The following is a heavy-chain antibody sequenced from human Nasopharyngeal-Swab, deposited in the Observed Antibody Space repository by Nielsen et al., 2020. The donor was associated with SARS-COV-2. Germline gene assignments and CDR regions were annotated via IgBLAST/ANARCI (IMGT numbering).Heavy chain of an antibody. CDR2: ISGYNGNT. D-gene: IGHD6-19*01. V-gene: IGHV1-18*04. CDR1: GYTFTSYG. J-gene: IGHJ4*02. CDR3: ATFPAVYSSGWYPFDY. Sequence: ASVKVSCKASGYTFTSYGITWVRQAPGQGLEWMGWISGYNGNTKYAQKLQGRVTMTTDTSTSSAYMELRSLRSDDTAVYYCATFPAVYSSGWYPFDYWGQGTLVTVSS.